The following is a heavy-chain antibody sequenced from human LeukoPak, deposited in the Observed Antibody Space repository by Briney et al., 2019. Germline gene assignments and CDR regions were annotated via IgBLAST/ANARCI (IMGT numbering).Heavy chain of an antibody. CDR2: ISGSAGST. D-gene: IGHD2-2*02. CDR1: GFNFSSYG. Sequence: GGSLRLSCAGSGFNFSSYGMTWVRQAPGKGLEWVSGISGSAGSTCYADSVKGRFTISRDNSKNTLYLQMNSLRAEDTAVYYCAKDLRLVVVPAAIDYWGQGTLVTVSS. V-gene: IGHV3-23*01. CDR3: AKDLRLVVVPAAIDY. J-gene: IGHJ4*02.